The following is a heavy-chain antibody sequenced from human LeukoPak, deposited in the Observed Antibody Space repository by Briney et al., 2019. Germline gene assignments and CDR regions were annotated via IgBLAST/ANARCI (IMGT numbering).Heavy chain of an antibody. CDR3: ARVYYSNSYDYWYFDL. CDR2: IYYSGST. Sequence: SEPLSLTCTVSGDSISNFYWSWIRQPPGKGLEWIGYIYYSGSTNYNPSLKSRVTISVDTSKNQFSLKLSSVTAADTAVYYCARVYYSNSYDYWYFDLWGRGTLVTVSS. D-gene: IGHD6-13*01. V-gene: IGHV4-59*01. CDR1: GDSISNFY. J-gene: IGHJ2*01.